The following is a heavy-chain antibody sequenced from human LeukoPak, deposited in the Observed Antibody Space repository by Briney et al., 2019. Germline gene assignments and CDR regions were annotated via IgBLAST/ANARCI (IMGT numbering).Heavy chain of an antibody. V-gene: IGHV1-18*01. CDR1: GYTFTSYG. D-gene: IGHD1-26*01. CDR2: ISAYNGNT. J-gene: IGHJ6*03. Sequence: VKVSCKASGYTFTSYGISWVRQAPGQGLEWMGWISAYNGNTNYAQKLQGRVTMTTDTSTSTAYMELRSLRSDDTAVYYCARDMGWEPHGYYYYYMDVWGKGTTVTISS. CDR3: ARDMGWEPHGYYYYYMDV.